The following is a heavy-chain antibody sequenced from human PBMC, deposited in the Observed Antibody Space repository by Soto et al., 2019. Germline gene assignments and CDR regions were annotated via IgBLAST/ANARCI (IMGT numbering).Heavy chain of an antibody. CDR1: GFAFSDYS. CDR2: ISGGGGNT. Sequence: PGGSLRLSCSPSGFAFSDYSMHWVRQAPGKGPEWVSAISGGGGNTYYAGSVNGRFTISRDNSRNTLYLQMHSLRDDDTALYYCAKETYGSGWTLDSWGQGTRVTVSS. J-gene: IGHJ4*02. CDR3: AKETYGSGWTLDS. V-gene: IGHV3-23*01. D-gene: IGHD6-19*01.